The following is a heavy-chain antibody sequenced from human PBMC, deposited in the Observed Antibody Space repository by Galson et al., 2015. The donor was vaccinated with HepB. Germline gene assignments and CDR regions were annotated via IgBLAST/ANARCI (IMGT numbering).Heavy chain of an antibody. CDR3: ATTATTGSRVPLDY. D-gene: IGHD1-1*01. Sequence: QVQLQESGPGLVKPSETLSLTCNVSGASVSTNYWAWVRQPPGKGLEWIGYIYYSRSTNYSPSLKSRGTIFVDPAKDPLSLRLSPVAAADPGLYYGATTATTGSRVPLDYWGQGTLVTVSS. J-gene: IGHJ4*02. CDR1: GASVSTNY. V-gene: IGHV4-59*08. CDR2: IYYSRST.